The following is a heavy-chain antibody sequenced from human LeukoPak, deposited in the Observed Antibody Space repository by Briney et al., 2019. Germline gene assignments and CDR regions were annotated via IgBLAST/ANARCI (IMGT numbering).Heavy chain of an antibody. J-gene: IGHJ3*02. D-gene: IGHD2-21*01. Sequence: GGSLRLSCAASGFTVSSNYMSWVRQAPGKGLEWVSVIYSGGSTYYADSVKGRFTISRDNSKNTLYLQMTSLRAEDTAEYYCAKALFTSATGTGRDCHIWGQGTMVTVSS. CDR2: IYSGGST. CDR1: GFTVSSNY. V-gene: IGHV3-53*01. CDR3: AKALFTSATGTGRDCHI.